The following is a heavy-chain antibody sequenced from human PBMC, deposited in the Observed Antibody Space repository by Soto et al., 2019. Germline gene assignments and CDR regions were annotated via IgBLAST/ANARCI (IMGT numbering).Heavy chain of an antibody. D-gene: IGHD6-6*01. J-gene: IGHJ4*02. V-gene: IGHV3-21*02. CDR2: ISSSSSYI. CDR1: GFTFSSYS. Sequence: EVQLVESGGGLVKPGGSLRLSCAASGFTFSSYSMNWVRQAPGKGLEWVSSISSSSSYIYYADSVKGRFTTSRDNAKNSLYLQMNSRRAEDAAVYYCARVGGQLVRGCDYWGQGTLVTVSS. CDR3: ARVGGQLVRGCDY.